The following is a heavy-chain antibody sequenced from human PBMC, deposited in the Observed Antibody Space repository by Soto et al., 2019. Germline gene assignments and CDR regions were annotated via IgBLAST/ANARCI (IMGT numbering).Heavy chain of an antibody. V-gene: IGHV1-2*02. Sequence: ASVKVSCKASGYTFTGYYMHWVRQAPGQGLEWMGWVNPNSGGTNYAQKFQGRVTMTRDTSISTAYMELSRLRSDDTAVYYCARDFYGDYNPNWFDPWGQGTLVTVSS. J-gene: IGHJ5*02. D-gene: IGHD4-17*01. CDR2: VNPNSGGT. CDR3: ARDFYGDYNPNWFDP. CDR1: GYTFTGYY.